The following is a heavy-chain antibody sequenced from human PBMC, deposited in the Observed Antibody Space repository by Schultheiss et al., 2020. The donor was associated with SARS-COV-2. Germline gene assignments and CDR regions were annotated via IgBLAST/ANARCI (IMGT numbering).Heavy chain of an antibody. CDR3: AREISPYDFWSGYYYYYGMDV. CDR1: GGTFSSYG. Sequence: ASVKVSCKASGGTFSSYGISWVRQAPGQGLEWMGWISAYNGNTNYAQKLQGRVTMTTDTSTSTAYMELRSLRSDDTAVYYCAREISPYDFWSGYYYYYGMDVWGQGTTVTVSS. CDR2: ISAYNGNT. V-gene: IGHV1-18*01. J-gene: IGHJ6*02. D-gene: IGHD3-3*01.